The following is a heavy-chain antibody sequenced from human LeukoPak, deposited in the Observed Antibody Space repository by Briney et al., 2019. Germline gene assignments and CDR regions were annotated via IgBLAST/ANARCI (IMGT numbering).Heavy chain of an antibody. Sequence: GESLKISCKGSGYSFTSYWIGWVRQMPGKGLERMGIIYPGDSDTRYSPSFQGQVTISADKSISTAYLQWSSLKASDTAMYYCARGRNYYYDSSGYYSYFDYWGQGTLVTVSS. CDR3: ARGRNYYYDSSGYYSYFDY. J-gene: IGHJ4*02. CDR2: IYPGDSDT. D-gene: IGHD3-22*01. V-gene: IGHV5-51*01. CDR1: GYSFTSYW.